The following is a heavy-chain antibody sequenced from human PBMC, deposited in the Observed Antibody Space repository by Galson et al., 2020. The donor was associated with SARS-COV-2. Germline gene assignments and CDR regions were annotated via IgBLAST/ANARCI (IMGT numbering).Heavy chain of an antibody. CDR2: ISRSGGST. CDR3: AAELLIGFDY. V-gene: IGHV3-23*01. CDR1: GFTFSSYA. D-gene: IGHD1-26*01. Sequence: GGSLRLSCAASGFTFSSYAMSWVRQAPGKGLGWVSAISRSGGSTSYADSVKGRFTISRDNSKNTLYLQMNSLRAEDTAVYYCAAELLIGFDYWGQGTLVTVSS. J-gene: IGHJ4*02.